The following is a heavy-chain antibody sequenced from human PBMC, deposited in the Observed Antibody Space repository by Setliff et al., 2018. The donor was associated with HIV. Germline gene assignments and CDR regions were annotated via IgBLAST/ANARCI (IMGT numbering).Heavy chain of an antibody. CDR1: GGTFSSYA. CDR3: ARGAWYTSGWYSSRYMDV. J-gene: IGHJ6*03. CDR2: IIPLHGIA. V-gene: IGHV1-69*10. D-gene: IGHD6-19*01. Sequence: SVKVSCKASGGTFSSYAFSWVRQAPGQGLEWMGGIIPLHGIANYIQKFQGRVTITADKSTTTAYMELSSLRSEDTAVYYCARGAWYTSGWYSSRYMDVWGKGTTVTVSS.